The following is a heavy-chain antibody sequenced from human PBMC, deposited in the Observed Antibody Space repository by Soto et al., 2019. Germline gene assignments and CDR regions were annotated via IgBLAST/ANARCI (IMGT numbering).Heavy chain of an antibody. CDR3: ARDLRWTYYYDSSGFIDY. Sequence: ASVKVSCKASGYTFTGYYMHWVRQAPGQGLEWMGWINPNSGGTNYAQKFQGRVTMTRDTSISTAYMELSRLRSDDTAVYYCARDLRWTYYYDSSGFIDYWVQGTLVTVSS. V-gene: IGHV1-2*02. J-gene: IGHJ4*02. CDR1: GYTFTGYY. D-gene: IGHD3-22*01. CDR2: INPNSGGT.